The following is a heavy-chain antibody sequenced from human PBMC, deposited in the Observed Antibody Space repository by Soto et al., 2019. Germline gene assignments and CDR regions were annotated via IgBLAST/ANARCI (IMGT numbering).Heavy chain of an antibody. CDR1: GYTFTSYG. D-gene: IGHD2-2*02. Sequence: VSCKASGYTFTSYGISWVRQAPGQGLEWMGWISAYNGNTNYAQKLQGRVTMTTDTSTSTAYMELRSLRSDDTAVYYCARDRRCSSTSCYTFGNWFDPWGQGTLVTVSS. CDR3: ARDRRCSSTSCYTFGNWFDP. V-gene: IGHV1-18*04. CDR2: ISAYNGNT. J-gene: IGHJ5*02.